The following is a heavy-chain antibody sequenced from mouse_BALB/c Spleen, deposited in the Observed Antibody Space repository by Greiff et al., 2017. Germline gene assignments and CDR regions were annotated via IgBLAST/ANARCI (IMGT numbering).Heavy chain of an antibody. J-gene: IGHJ4*01. D-gene: IGHD4-1*01. Sequence: EVKLVESGGGLVKPGGSLKLSCAASGFTFSDYYMYWVRQTPEKRLEWVATISDGGSYTYYPDSVKGRFTISRDNAKNNLYLQMSSLKSEDTAMYYCARGGGLGPYYAMDYWGQGTSVTVSS. CDR3: ARGGGLGPYYAMDY. CDR1: GFTFSDYY. CDR2: ISDGGSYT. V-gene: IGHV5-4*02.